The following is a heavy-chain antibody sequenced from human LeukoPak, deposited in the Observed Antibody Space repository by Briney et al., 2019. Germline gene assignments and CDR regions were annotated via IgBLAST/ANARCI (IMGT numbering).Heavy chain of an antibody. CDR2: IYYSGST. CDR1: GGSISSGGYY. J-gene: IGHJ4*02. Sequence: SETLSPTCTVSGGSISSGGYYWTWIRQHPGKGLEWIGYIYYSGSTYYNPSLKSRVTISVDTSKNQFSLKLTSVTAADTAVYYCARDWDGYNRFDYWGQGTLVTVSS. V-gene: IGHV4-31*03. D-gene: IGHD5-24*01. CDR3: ARDWDGYNRFDY.